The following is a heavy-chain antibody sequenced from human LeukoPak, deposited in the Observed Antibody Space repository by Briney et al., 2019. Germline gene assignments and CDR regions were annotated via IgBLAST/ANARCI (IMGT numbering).Heavy chain of an antibody. CDR1: GGSFSGYY. CDR3: ARGKKFRGSYYDY. D-gene: IGHD1-26*01. Sequence: PSETLSLTCAVYGGSFSGYYWSWIRQPPGKGLEWIGEINHSGSTNYNPSLKSRVTISVDTSKNQFSLKLSSVTAADTAAYYCARGKKFRGSYYDYWGQGTLVTVSS. CDR2: INHSGST. J-gene: IGHJ4*02. V-gene: IGHV4-34*01.